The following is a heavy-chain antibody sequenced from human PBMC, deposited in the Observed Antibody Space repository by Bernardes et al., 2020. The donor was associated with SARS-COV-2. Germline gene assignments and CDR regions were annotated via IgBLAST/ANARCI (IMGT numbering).Heavy chain of an antibody. J-gene: IGHJ4*02. V-gene: IGHV3-48*01. Sequence: GWSLRLSCEASGFPFNNYGMHWVRQAPGKGLEWVSYISSSSTTLYYTDSVKGRFTMSRDNAKNSLYLQMNSLRAEDTAVYYCARVSRVRIELFHYQREIDFWGQGTLVTVSS. CDR2: ISSSSTTL. D-gene: IGHD3-10*01. CDR3: ARVSRVRIELFHYQREIDF. CDR1: GFPFNNYG.